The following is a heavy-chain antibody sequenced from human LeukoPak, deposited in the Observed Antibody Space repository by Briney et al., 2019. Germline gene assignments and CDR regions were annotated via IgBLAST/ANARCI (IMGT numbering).Heavy chain of an antibody. D-gene: IGHD6-19*01. V-gene: IGHV1-18*01. CDR3: ARDQRLAVADPFDY. CDR2: FSAYNGNT. Sequence: ASVKVSCKASGYIFSSYGISWVRQAPGQGLEWMGWFSAYNGNTNYAQKLQGRVTMTTDTSTSTAYMELRSLRSDDTAVYYCARDQRLAVADPFDYWGQGTLVTVSS. J-gene: IGHJ4*02. CDR1: GYIFSSYG.